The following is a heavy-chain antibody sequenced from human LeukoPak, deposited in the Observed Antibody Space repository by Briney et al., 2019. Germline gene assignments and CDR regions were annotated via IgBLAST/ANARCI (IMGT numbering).Heavy chain of an antibody. CDR3: ARDRFPGITMIVVITPTIDY. Sequence: ASVKVSCKASGYTFTSYGISWVRQAPGQGLEWMGWISAYNRNTNYAQKLQGRVTMTTDTSTSTAYMELRSLRSDDTAVYYCARDRFPGITMIVVITPTIDYWGQGTLVTVSS. J-gene: IGHJ4*02. D-gene: IGHD3-22*01. V-gene: IGHV1-18*01. CDR2: ISAYNRNT. CDR1: GYTFTSYG.